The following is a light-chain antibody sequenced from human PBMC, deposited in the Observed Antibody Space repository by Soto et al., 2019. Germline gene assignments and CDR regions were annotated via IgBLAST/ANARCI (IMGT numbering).Light chain of an antibody. CDR2: AAS. CDR1: QGVSNF. V-gene: IGKV1-16*01. J-gene: IGKJ1*01. CDR3: QHYNSYSEA. Sequence: DIQMTQSPSSLSASVGDRVTITCRASQGVSNFLAWYQQEPGKAPKLLIYAASTLQSGVPSRFSGSGSGTEFTLTISSLQPDDFATYYCQHYNSYSEAFGQGTKVDIK.